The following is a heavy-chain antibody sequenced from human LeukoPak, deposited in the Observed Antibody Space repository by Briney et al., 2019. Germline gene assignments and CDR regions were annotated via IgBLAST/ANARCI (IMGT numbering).Heavy chain of an antibody. D-gene: IGHD2-21*02. CDR2: ISAADSNT. CDR3: AKVGDNYYYYMDV. J-gene: IGHJ6*03. Sequence: PGGSLRLSCAASGFTFKNYAMSWVRQAPGKGLEWVSDISAADSNTYYADSVKGRFTISRDNSKNTLYLQMNSLRAEDTAVYYCAKVGDNYYYYMDVWGKGTTVFVSS. V-gene: IGHV3-23*01. CDR1: GFTFKNYA.